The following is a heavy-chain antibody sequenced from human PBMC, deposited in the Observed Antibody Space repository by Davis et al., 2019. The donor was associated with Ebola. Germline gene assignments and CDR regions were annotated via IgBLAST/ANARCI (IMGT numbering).Heavy chain of an antibody. V-gene: IGHV3-74*01. D-gene: IGHD5-12*01. CDR2: IDQDGTGT. Sequence: PGGSLRLSCAASGFTFGNFHIHWVRQTPGKGLVWVARIDQDGTGTNYADSVKGRFTISRDNAKNTLSLQMNSLRVEDTAVYYCVRDSGYYSHDYWGHGTLVTVSS. J-gene: IGHJ4*01. CDR1: GFTFGNFH. CDR3: VRDSGYYSHDY.